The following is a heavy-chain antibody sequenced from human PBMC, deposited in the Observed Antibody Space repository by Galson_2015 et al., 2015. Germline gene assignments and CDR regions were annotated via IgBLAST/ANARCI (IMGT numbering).Heavy chain of an antibody. CDR2: MNPNSGNT. CDR3: ARDEYSYGSSWFDP. J-gene: IGHJ5*02. V-gene: IGHV1-8*01. D-gene: IGHD5-18*01. Sequence: SVKVSCKASGYTFTSYDINWVRQATGQGLEWMGWMNPNSGNTGYAQKFQGRVTMTRNTSISTAYMELSSLRSEDTAGYYCARDEYSYGSSWFDPWGQGTLVTVSS. CDR1: GYTFTSYD.